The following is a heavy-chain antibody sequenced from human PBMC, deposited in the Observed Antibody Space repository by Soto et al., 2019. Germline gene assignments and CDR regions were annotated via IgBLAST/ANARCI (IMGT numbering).Heavy chain of an antibody. CDR2: IYPGDSDT. CDR1: GYSFTSYW. D-gene: IGHD3-9*01. V-gene: IGHV5-51*01. J-gene: IGHJ5*02. CDR3: ARHGVLRYFDWSS. Sequence: PXESLTISRKGSGYSFTSYWIGWVRQMPGKGLEWMGIIYPGDSDTRYSPSFQGQVTISADKSISTAYLQWSSLKASDTAMYYCARHGVLRYFDWSSWGQGTLVTVSS.